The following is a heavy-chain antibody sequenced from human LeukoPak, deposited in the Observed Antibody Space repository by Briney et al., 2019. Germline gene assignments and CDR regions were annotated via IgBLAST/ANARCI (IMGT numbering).Heavy chain of an antibody. CDR3: ASGTPGIAVAGKNWFDP. CDR1: GESFSGYY. Sequence: SETLSLTCAVYGESFSGYYWSWIRQPPGKGLEWIGEINHSGSTNYNPSLKSRVTISVDTSKNQFSLKLSSVTAADTAVYYCASGTPGIAVAGKNWFDPWGQGTLVTVSS. CDR2: INHSGST. D-gene: IGHD6-19*01. V-gene: IGHV4-34*01. J-gene: IGHJ5*02.